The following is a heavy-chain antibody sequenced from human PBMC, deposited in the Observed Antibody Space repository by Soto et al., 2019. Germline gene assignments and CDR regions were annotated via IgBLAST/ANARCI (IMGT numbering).Heavy chain of an antibody. CDR1: GDSISHRNW. CDR2: IYHSGST. V-gene: IGHV4-4*02. CDR3: ARRDSSSWYWFDT. J-gene: IGHJ5*02. Sequence: PSETLSLTCAVSGDSISHRNWWSWVRQPPGKGLVWIGEIYHSGSTNYNPSLRGRVTISVDKSKSQLSLKLYSVTAADTAVYYCARRDSSSWYWFDTWGQGTLVTVSS. D-gene: IGHD6-13*01.